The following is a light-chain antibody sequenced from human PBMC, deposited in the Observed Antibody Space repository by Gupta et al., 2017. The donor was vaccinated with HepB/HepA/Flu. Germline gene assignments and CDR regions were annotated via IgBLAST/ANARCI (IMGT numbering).Light chain of an antibody. CDR2: DVI. CDR1: STDAGNYNY. V-gene: IGLV2-11*01. CDR3: RSYAGTYTYV. J-gene: IGLJ1*01. Sequence: QSALTQPRSVSGSPGQSVTISCTGTSTDAGNYNYVSWYQQHPGKAPKLMIYDVIKRPSGVPDRFSGSKSGNTASLTISGLQAEDEADYYCRSYAGTYTYVFGNGTKVTVL.